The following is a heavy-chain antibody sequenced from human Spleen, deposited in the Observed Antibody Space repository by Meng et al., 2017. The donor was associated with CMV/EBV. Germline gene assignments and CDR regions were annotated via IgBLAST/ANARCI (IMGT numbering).Heavy chain of an antibody. Sequence: SVSGNNYYWSWIRQSPGKGLEWIGYIYYSGSTSYNPSLKSRVTMSVDQAKKQFSLKLRSVTAADTALYYCARDNCDSTLCYSGTFDVWGRGTLVTVSS. V-gene: IGHV4-61*01. CDR2: IYYSGST. J-gene: IGHJ2*01. CDR1: SVSGNNYY. CDR3: ARDNCDSTLCYSGTFDV. D-gene: IGHD2/OR15-2a*01.